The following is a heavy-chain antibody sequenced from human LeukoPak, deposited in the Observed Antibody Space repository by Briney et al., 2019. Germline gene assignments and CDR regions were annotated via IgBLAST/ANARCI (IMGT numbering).Heavy chain of an antibody. CDR3: ARELFDFDY. Sequence: GGSLRLSCAPSGFTFDNFAMTWVRQAPGKGLEWVSEITGSGGSTYYADSVKGRFTISRDNSKNTLYLKMNSLRAEDTAIYYCARELFDFDYWGQGTLVTVSS. D-gene: IGHD3-10*01. CDR2: ITGSGGST. CDR1: GFTFDNFA. V-gene: IGHV3-23*01. J-gene: IGHJ4*02.